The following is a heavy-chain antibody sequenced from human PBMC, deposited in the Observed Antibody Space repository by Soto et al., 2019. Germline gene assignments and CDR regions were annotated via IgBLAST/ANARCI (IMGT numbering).Heavy chain of an antibody. CDR1: GFSLSTSGVG. Sequence: SGPTLVNPTQTLTLTCTFSGFSLSTSGVGVGWIRQPPGKALEWLALIYWDDDKRYSPSLKSRLTITKDTSKNQVVLTMTNMDPVDIATYYCARAKPIFGVVRKYYYYGMDVWGQGTTVTVSS. CDR3: ARAKPIFGVVRKYYYYGMDV. D-gene: IGHD3-3*01. J-gene: IGHJ6*02. CDR2: IYWDDDK. V-gene: IGHV2-5*02.